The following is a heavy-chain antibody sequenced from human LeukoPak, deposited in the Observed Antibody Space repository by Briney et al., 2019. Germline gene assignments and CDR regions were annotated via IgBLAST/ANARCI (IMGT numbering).Heavy chain of an antibody. V-gene: IGHV4-34*01. CDR3: ARHLSGYYYGSGSYRFGWFDP. D-gene: IGHD3-10*01. CDR1: GGSFSGYY. CDR2: INHSGST. J-gene: IGHJ5*02. Sequence: SETLSLTCAVYGGSFSGYYWSWIRQPPGKGLEWIGEINHSGSTYYNPSLKSRVTISVDTSKNQFSLKLSSVTAADTAVYYCARHLSGYYYGSGSYRFGWFDPWGQGTLVTVSS.